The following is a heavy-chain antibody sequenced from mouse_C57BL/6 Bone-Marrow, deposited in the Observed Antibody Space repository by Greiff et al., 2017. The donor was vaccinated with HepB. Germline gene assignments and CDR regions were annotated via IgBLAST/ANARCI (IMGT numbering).Heavy chain of an antibody. CDR1: GFTFSSYA. CDR2: ISDGGSYT. J-gene: IGHJ2*01. V-gene: IGHV5-4*01. D-gene: IGHD1-1*01. Sequence: EVMLVESGGGLVKPGGSLKLSCAASGFTFSSYAMSWVRQTPEKRLEWVATISDGGSYTYYPDNVKGRFTISRDNAKNNLYLQMSHLKSEATAMYYCAREEANYYGSSYYFDYWGQGTTLTVSS. CDR3: AREEANYYGSSYYFDY.